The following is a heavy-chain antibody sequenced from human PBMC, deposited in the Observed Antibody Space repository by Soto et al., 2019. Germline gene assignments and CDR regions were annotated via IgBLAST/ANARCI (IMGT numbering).Heavy chain of an antibody. CDR3: ARQSYDILTGYYGPTYFDY. D-gene: IGHD3-9*01. V-gene: IGHV5-51*01. J-gene: IGHJ4*02. CDR2: IYPGDSDT. CDR1: GYSFTSYW. Sequence: PGESLKISCKGSGYSFTSYWIGWVRQMPGKGLEWMGIIYPGDSDTRYSPSFQGQVTISADKSISTAYLQWSSLKASDTAMYYCARQSYDILTGYYGPTYFDYWGQGTLVTVSS.